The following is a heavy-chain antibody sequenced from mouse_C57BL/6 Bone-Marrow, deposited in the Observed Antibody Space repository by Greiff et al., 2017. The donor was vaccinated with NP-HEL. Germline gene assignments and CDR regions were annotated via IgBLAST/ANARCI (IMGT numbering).Heavy chain of an antibody. Sequence: VQLQQPGAELVRPGTSVKLSCKASGYTFTSYWMHWVKQRPGQGLEWIGVIDPSDSYTNYNQKFKGKATLTVDTSSSTAYMQLSSLTSEDSAVYYCARAGYYAMDYWGRGTSVTVSS. CDR2: IDPSDSYT. J-gene: IGHJ4*01. CDR1: GYTFTSYW. CDR3: ARAGYYAMDY. V-gene: IGHV1-59*01.